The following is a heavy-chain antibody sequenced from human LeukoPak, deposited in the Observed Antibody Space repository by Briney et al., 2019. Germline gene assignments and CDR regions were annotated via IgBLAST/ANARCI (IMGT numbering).Heavy chain of an antibody. Sequence: ASVKVSCKASGYTFTGYYMHWVRQAPGQGLEWMGWINPNSGGTNYAQKFQGRVTMTRDTSISTAYMELSKLRSDDTAVYYCARASHSGDEVGYWGQGTLVTVSS. CDR2: INPNSGGT. CDR3: ARASHSGDEVGY. V-gene: IGHV1-2*02. J-gene: IGHJ4*02. CDR1: GYTFTGYY. D-gene: IGHD7-27*01.